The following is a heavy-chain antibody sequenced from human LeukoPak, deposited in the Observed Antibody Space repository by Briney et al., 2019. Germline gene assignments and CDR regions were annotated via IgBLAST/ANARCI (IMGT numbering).Heavy chain of an antibody. CDR3: ARVNQPYGEKTYYFDY. J-gene: IGHJ4*02. CDR2: ISSSSSYI. CDR1: GGSISSSS. D-gene: IGHD2-2*01. Sequence: ETLSLTCTVSGGSISSSSYYWGWIRQPPGKGLEWVSSISSSSSYIYYADSVKGRFTISRDNAKNSLYLQMNSLRAEDTAVYYCARVNQPYGEKTYYFDYWGQGTLVTVSS. V-gene: IGHV3-21*01.